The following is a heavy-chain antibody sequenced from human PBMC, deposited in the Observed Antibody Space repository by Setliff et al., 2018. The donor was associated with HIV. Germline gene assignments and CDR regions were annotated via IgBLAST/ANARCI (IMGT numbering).Heavy chain of an antibody. CDR2: LNPTSGNT. J-gene: IGHJ4*02. CDR3: ARGAPGRSCSGGSCSYFDY. Sequence: ASVMVSCKASGYTFTSLDINWVRQATGQGPEWVGWLNPTSGNTGSAQRFQGRVTMTRNTSISIAYMELSNLRSEDTAVYYCARGAPGRSCSGGSCSYFDYWGQGTLVTVSS. CDR1: GYTFTSLD. D-gene: IGHD2-15*01. V-gene: IGHV1-8*01.